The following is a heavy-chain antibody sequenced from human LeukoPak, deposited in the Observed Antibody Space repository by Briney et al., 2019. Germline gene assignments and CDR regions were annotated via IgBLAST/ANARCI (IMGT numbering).Heavy chain of an antibody. CDR2: NNPSGGRT. Sequence: ASVKVSCKASGYTLRNYYIHWVRQAPGQGLEWMGVNNPSGGRTTYAQKFQGRVTMTRDTSTSTAYMDLSSLRSDDTAVYYCLRELGGSYFDYWGQGTLVTVSS. V-gene: IGHV1-46*01. CDR3: LRELGGSYFDY. D-gene: IGHD1-26*01. J-gene: IGHJ4*02. CDR1: GYTLRNYY.